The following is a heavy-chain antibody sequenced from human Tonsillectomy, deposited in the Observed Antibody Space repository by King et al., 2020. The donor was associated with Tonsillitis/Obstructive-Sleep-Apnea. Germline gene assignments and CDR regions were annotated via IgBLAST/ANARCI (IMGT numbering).Heavy chain of an antibody. CDR3: ARPRSHAFDI. J-gene: IGHJ3*02. CDR1: GGSFSGYY. Sequence: VQLQQWGAGLLKPSEPLSLPCAVYGGSFSGYYWSWIRQPPGKGLEWIGEINHSGSTNYNPSLKSRVTISVDTSKNQFSLKLSSVTAADTAVYYCARPRSHAFDIWGQGTMVTVSS. V-gene: IGHV4-34*01. CDR2: INHSGST.